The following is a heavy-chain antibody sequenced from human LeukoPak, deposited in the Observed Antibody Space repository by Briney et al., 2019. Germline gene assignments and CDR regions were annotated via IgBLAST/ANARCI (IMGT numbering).Heavy chain of an antibody. J-gene: IGHJ5*02. Sequence: PSETLSLTCTVSGGSISSHYWSWIRQPPGKGLEWIGYIYYSGSTNYNPSLKSRVTISVDTSKNQFSLKLSSVTAADTAVYYCARGMVRGVIRWFDPWGQGTLVTVSS. CDR2: IYYSGST. CDR3: ARGMVRGVIRWFDP. CDR1: GGSISSHY. V-gene: IGHV4-59*11. D-gene: IGHD3-10*01.